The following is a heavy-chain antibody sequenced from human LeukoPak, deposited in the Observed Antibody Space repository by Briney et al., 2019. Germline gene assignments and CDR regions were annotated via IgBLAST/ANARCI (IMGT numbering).Heavy chain of an antibody. CDR3: ARGEAPGLGAFDI. CDR1: GGSISSGSYY. J-gene: IGHJ3*02. CDR2: IYTSGST. Sequence: SQTLSLTCTVSGGSISSGSYYLSSIRQPAGKGLEWIGRIYTSGSTNYNPSLKSRVTISVDTSKNQFSLKLSSVTAADTAVYYCARGEAPGLGAFDIWGQGTMVTVSS. D-gene: IGHD3-16*01. V-gene: IGHV4-61*02.